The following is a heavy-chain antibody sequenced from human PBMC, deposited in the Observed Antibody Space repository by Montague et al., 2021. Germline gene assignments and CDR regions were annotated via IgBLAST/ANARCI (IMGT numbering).Heavy chain of an antibody. Sequence: SLRLSCAASGFSFSSLWMHWVRQAPGKGLVWVSQITGDGSDTNYADSVKGRFTISRDNAKSTPYLQMNSLRDEDTAVYYCVRDRPTAWFDSWGQGTLVTVSS. V-gene: IGHV3-74*01. J-gene: IGHJ5*01. CDR3: VRDRPTAWFDS. CDR2: ITGDGSDT. CDR1: GFSFSSLW.